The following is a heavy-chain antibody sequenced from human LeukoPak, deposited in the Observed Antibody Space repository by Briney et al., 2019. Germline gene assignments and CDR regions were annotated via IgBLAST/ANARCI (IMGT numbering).Heavy chain of an antibody. D-gene: IGHD2-21*02. CDR1: GGTFSSYA. CDR2: IIPIFGTA. V-gene: IGHV1-69*05. Sequence: SVKVSCKASGGTFSSYAISWVRQAPGQGLEWMGGIIPIFGTANYAQKFQGRVTITTDESTSTAYMELSSLRSEDTAVYYCARGRGDCGGDCYLYYFDYWGQGTLVTISS. CDR3: ARGRGDCGGDCYLYYFDY. J-gene: IGHJ4*02.